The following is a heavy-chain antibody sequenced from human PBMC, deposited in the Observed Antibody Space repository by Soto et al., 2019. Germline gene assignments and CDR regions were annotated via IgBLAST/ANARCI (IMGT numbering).Heavy chain of an antibody. CDR2: IYYSGNT. V-gene: IGHV4-39*01. D-gene: IGHD6-19*01. CDR1: GGSISRSDYY. J-gene: IGHJ1*01. Sequence: QLQLQESGPGLVKPSETLSLTCTVSGGSISRSDYYWGWIRQPPGKGLEWIGSIYYSGNTYYNPSLKSRVTISVDTSKNQFSLKLSSVTAADTGVYYCASPGQYSSGWTGPWEYFQHWGQGTLVTVSS. CDR3: ASPGQYSSGWTGPWEYFQH.